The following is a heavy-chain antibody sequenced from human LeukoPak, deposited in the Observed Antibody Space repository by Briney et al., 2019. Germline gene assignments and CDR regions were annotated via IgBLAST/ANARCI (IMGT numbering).Heavy chain of an antibody. V-gene: IGHV4-39*01. D-gene: IGHD6-19*01. CDR2: VYYSGST. Sequence: SETLSLTCTVSGDSVTNSDYYWAWLRQAPGKGPEWIAIVYYSGSTYYNPSLKSRVTISVDTSKNQFSLKLSSVTAAGTAVYYWARHSNLYTSGWYGVDYWGQGTLVTVSS. CDR1: GDSVTNSDYY. J-gene: IGHJ4*02. CDR3: ARHSNLYTSGWYGVDY.